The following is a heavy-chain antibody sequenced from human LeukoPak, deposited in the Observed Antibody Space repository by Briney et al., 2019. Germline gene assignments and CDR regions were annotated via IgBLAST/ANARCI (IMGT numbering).Heavy chain of an antibody. CDR2: VYTSGST. Sequence: PSETLSLTCRVSGGSISGYYWTWIRHPAGKGLEWIGRVYTSGSTHYNPSLKTPLTMSVDTSKNQFSLKLSSVTAADTAVYYCARLITGTTTAFDIWGQGTMVTVSS. CDR3: ARLITGTTTAFDI. D-gene: IGHD1-7*01. CDR1: GGSISGYY. J-gene: IGHJ3*02. V-gene: IGHV4-4*07.